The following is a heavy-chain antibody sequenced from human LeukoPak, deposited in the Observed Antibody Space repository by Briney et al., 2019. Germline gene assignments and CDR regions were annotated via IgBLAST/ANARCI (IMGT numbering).Heavy chain of an antibody. CDR3: ARGRYYGSEKFDY. CDR2: INHSGST. D-gene: IGHD3-10*01. V-gene: IGHV4-34*01. Sequence: SETLSLTCAVYGGSFSGYYWSWIRQPPGKGLEWIGEINHSGSTNYNPSLKSRVTISVDTSKNQFSLKLSSVTAADTAVYYYARGRYYGSEKFDYWGQGTLVTVSS. J-gene: IGHJ4*02. CDR1: GGSFSGYY.